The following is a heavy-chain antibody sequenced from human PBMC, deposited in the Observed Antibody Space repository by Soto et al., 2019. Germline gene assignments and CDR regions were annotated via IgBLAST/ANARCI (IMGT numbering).Heavy chain of an antibody. D-gene: IGHD1-7*01. J-gene: IGHJ5*02. CDR2: IRSKANSYAT. CDR3: TRHIERELVSIWFDP. CDR1: GFTFSGSA. V-gene: IGHV3-73*02. Sequence: EVQLVESGGGLVQPGGSLKLSCAASGFTFSGSAMHWVRQASGKGLEWVGRIRSKANSYATAYAASVKGRFTISRDDSKNTAYLQMNSLKTEDTAVYYCTRHIERELVSIWFDPWGQGTLVTVSS.